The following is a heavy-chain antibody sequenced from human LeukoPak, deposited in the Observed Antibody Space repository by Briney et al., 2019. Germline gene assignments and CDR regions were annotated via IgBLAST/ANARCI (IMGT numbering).Heavy chain of an antibody. CDR1: GYSISSGYY. D-gene: IGHD6-19*01. J-gene: IGHJ4*02. V-gene: IGHV4-38-2*01. CDR3: ARQRSGWSFDY. Sequence: SETLSLTCAVSGYSISSGYYWGWIRQPPGKGLEWIGSIYHSGSTYYNPPLKSRVTISVDTSKNQFSLKLSSVTAADTAVYYCARQRSGWSFDYWGQGTLVTVSS. CDR2: IYHSGST.